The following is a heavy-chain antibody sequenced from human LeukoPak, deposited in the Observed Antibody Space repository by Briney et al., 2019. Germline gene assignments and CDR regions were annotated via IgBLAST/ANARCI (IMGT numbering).Heavy chain of an antibody. V-gene: IGHV3-21*01. CDR1: GFTFSSYS. CDR2: ISSSSSYL. D-gene: IGHD3-22*01. CDR3: ARGSGYYDSRGYYKGNFDY. Sequence: GGSLRLSCAASGFTFSSYSMNWVRQAPGKGLEWVSSISSSSSYLYYADSVKGRFTISRDNAKNSLYLQMNSLRVEDTAVYYCARGSGYYDSRGYYKGNFDYWGQGTLVTVSS. J-gene: IGHJ4*02.